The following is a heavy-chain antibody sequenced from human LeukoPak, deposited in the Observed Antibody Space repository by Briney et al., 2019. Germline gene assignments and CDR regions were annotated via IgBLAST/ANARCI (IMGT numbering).Heavy chain of an antibody. D-gene: IGHD3-3*01. J-gene: IGHJ4*02. V-gene: IGHV3-30-3*01. CDR3: ARTIFGVVSPIDY. CDR2: ISYDGSNK. CDR1: GFTFSSYA. Sequence: GGSLRLSCAASGFTFSSYAMHWVRQAPGKGLEWVAVISYDGSNKYYADSVKGRFTISRDNSKSTLYLQMNSLRAEDTAVYYCARTIFGVVSPIDYWGQGTLVTVSS.